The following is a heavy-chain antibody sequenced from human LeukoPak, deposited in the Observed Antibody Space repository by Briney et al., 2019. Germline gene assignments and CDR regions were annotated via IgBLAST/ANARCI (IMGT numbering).Heavy chain of an antibody. CDR2: ISSSSSTI. D-gene: IGHD3-3*01. CDR1: GFTFSSYS. Sequence: GGSLRLSCAASGFTFSSYSMNWVRQAPGKGLEWVSYISSSSSTIYYADSVKGRFTISRDNAKNSLYLQMNSLRAEDTAVYYCASGDYDFWSGPYYWGQGTLVTVSS. J-gene: IGHJ4*02. V-gene: IGHV3-48*01. CDR3: ASGDYDFWSGPYY.